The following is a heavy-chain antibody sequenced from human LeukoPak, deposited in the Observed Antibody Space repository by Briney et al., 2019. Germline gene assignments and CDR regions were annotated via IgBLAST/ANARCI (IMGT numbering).Heavy chain of an antibody. Sequence: ASVKVSCKASGGTFSSYAISWVRQAPGQGLEWMGGIIPIFGTANYAQKFQGRVTITADESTSTAYMELSSLRSEDTAVYYCASPSQDYYDSSGYSGAFDIWGQGTMVTVSS. V-gene: IGHV1-69*01. D-gene: IGHD3-22*01. CDR1: GGTFSSYA. J-gene: IGHJ3*02. CDR2: IIPIFGTA. CDR3: ASPSQDYYDSSGYSGAFDI.